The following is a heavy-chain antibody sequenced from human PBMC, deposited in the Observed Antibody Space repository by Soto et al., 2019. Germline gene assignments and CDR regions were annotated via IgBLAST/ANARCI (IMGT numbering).Heavy chain of an antibody. CDR1: GGSISSDIYS. D-gene: IGHD1-1*01. V-gene: IGHV4-30-2*01. CDR3: ARDSVGTGANY. CDR2: IYHTGST. J-gene: IGHJ4*02. Sequence: QLQLQESGSGLVKPSQTLSLTCAVSGGSISSDIYSWSWIRQPPGKGLEWIGYIYHTGSTYYNPSLKSRVTISVDRSKNQFSLNLTSVTAADTAVYYCARDSVGTGANYRGQGTLVTVSS.